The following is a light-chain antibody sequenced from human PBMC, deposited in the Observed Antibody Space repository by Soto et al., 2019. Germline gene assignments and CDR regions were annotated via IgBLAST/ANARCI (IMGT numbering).Light chain of an antibody. Sequence: DIQMTQSPSTLSASVGDRVTITCRASQSISSWLAWYQQKPGKAPRLLIYDASYVERGVPSRFSGSGSGTEFTLTISDLQPDDLATYYCQQYNSFWTFGQGTKVEI. J-gene: IGKJ1*01. V-gene: IGKV1-5*01. CDR3: QQYNSFWT. CDR1: QSISSW. CDR2: DAS.